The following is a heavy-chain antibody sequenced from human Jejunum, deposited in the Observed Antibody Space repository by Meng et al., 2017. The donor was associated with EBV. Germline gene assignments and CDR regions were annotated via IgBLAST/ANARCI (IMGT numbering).Heavy chain of an antibody. Sequence: EVQLVESGGGLVKPGGSLRLSCAASGFTFSSYSMNWVRQAPGKGLEWVSSITSSSAYIYYADSVKGRFTISRDNAKNSLYLQMNSLRAEDTAVYYCSFITTAGYYFDYWGQGTLVTVSS. CDR3: SFITTAGYYFDY. D-gene: IGHD6-13*01. CDR1: GFTFSSYS. J-gene: IGHJ4*02. CDR2: ITSSSAYI. V-gene: IGHV3-21*02.